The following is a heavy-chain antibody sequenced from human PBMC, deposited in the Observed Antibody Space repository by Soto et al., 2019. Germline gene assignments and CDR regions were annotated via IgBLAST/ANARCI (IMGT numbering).Heavy chain of an antibody. V-gene: IGHV3-49*04. CDR1: VFTFGYYA. D-gene: IGHD3-16*01. J-gene: IGHJ4*02. Sequence: PGGSLRLSCTASVFTFGYYAMIWVRQAPGKGLEWVGFIRSKAYGGTTEYAASVKGRFTISRDDSKSIAYLQMNSLKTEDTAVYYCTRARWGRYFDYWGQGTLVTVSS. CDR2: IRSKAYGGTT. CDR3: TRARWGRYFDY.